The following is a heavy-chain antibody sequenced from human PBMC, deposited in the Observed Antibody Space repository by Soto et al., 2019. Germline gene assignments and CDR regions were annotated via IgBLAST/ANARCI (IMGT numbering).Heavy chain of an antibody. J-gene: IGHJ6*03. Sequence: DVQLVESGGGLVQPGGSLRLACGASGLTLSDYSLVWVRQAQGKGLEWVSHIVSGGSKDYTDSVRGRFTISRDDAKNSLYLQMSNLRVEDTAVYYCATARMRFMVWQSTGYQHYYYMDVWGKGTTVTVSS. CDR1: GLTLSDYS. D-gene: IGHD3-3*01. CDR3: ATARMRFMVWQSTGYQHYYYMDV. CDR2: IVSGGSK. V-gene: IGHV3-48*01.